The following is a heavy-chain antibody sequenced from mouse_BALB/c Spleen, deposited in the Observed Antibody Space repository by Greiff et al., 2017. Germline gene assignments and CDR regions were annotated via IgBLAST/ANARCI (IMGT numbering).Heavy chain of an antibody. CDR2: IGPSDSYT. J-gene: IGHJ4*01. CDR3: ARSPLDY. V-gene: IGHV1-69*02. CDR1: GYTFTSYW. Sequence: QVQLQQSGAELVKPGASVKLSCTASGYTFTSYWMHWVKQSPGQGLEWIGEIGPSDSYTNYKQKVKGKATLTGDNSSSTAYMQLSSLTSEDSAVYYCARSPLDYWGQGTSVTVSS.